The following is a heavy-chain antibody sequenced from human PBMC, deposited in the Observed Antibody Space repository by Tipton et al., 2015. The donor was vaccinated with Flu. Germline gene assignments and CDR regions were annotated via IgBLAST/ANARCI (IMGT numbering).Heavy chain of an antibody. V-gene: IGHV4-34*01. CDR2: INHSGTT. J-gene: IGHJ4*02. CDR3: AGWTDYLWGNYRTFAY. Sequence: TLSLTCAVYGGSFSGYYWTWIRQPPGKGLEWIGEINHSGTTNYNPSLKSRVTVSVDTSKNQFSLKLSSVTAADTAVYYCAGWTDYLWGNYRTFAYWGQGTLVTVAP. CDR1: GGSFSGYY. D-gene: IGHD3-16*02.